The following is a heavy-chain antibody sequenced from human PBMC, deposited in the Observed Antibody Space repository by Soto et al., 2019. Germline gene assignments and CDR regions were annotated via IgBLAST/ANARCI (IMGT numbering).Heavy chain of an antibody. CDR2: IKSDGSST. J-gene: IGHJ4*02. V-gene: IGHV3-74*01. D-gene: IGHD2-21*01. Sequence: GGSLRLSCAASGFLFSTYWMFWVRQVPRKGLLWVSRIKSDGSSTSYADSVKGRFTISRDNTKNTLYLQMTSLRAEDTAVYYCAIGGGDYNYFDHWGQGILVTVSS. CDR3: AIGGGDYNYFDH. CDR1: GFLFSTYW.